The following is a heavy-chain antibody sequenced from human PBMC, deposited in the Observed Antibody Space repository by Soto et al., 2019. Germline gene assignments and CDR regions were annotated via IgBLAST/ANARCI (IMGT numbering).Heavy chain of an antibody. D-gene: IGHD6-19*01. CDR2: ISYDGSNK. CDR3: AREDSSGWYYFVY. V-gene: IGHV3-30-3*01. J-gene: IGHJ4*02. CDR1: GFTFSSYA. Sequence: GGSLRLSCAASGFTFSSYAMHWVRQAPGKGPEWVAVISYDGSNKYYADSVKGRFTISRDNSKNTLYLQMNSLRAEDTAVYYCAREDSSGWYYFVYWGQGILVTVSS.